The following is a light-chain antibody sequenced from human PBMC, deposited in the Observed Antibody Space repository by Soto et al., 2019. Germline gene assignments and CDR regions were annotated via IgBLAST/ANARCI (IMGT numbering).Light chain of an antibody. V-gene: IGKV3-11*01. Sequence: EIVLTQSPATLSLSPGETATLSCRASQSVSSYLAWYQQKPGQAPRLLIYDASNRATGIPARFSGSGSGTDFTLTISSLEPEDFAVYYCQQYDTFGQGTKLEIK. CDR2: DAS. CDR3: QQYDT. J-gene: IGKJ2*01. CDR1: QSVSSY.